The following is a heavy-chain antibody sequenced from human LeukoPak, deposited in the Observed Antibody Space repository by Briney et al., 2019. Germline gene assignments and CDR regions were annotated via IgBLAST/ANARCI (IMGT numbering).Heavy chain of an antibody. V-gene: IGHV3-49*04. D-gene: IGHD3-22*01. CDR2: IRSKAYGGTT. CDR3: TRTYYYDSSGYYQLYYFGY. Sequence: GGSLRLSCTASGFTFGDYAMSWVRQAPGKGREWVGFIRSKAYGGTTEYAASVKGRFTISRDDSKSIAYLQMNSLKTEDTAVYYCTRTYYYDSSGYYQLYYFGYWGQGTLVTVSS. J-gene: IGHJ4*02. CDR1: GFTFGDYA.